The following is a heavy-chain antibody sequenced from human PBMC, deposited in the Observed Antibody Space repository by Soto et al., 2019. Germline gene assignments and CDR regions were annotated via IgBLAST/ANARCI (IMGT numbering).Heavy chain of an antibody. Sequence: EVRLVESGGGLVKPGGSLRLSCAASGFTFSAFSMNWVRQAPGKGLEWLPSINEDSTYIYYGDSLRGRSTISRDNAKDSLYLQIDSLRAEDTAVDYCVRDFGLYFRSGYMDVWGDGAKVIVS. J-gene: IGHJ6*03. D-gene: IGHD3-3*01. CDR3: VRDFGLYFRSGYMDV. V-gene: IGHV3-21*02. CDR2: INEDSTYI. CDR1: GFTFSAFS.